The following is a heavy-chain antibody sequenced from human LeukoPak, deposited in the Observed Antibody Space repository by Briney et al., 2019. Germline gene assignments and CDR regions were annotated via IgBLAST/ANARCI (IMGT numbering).Heavy chain of an antibody. CDR2: ISGYNGDT. CDR1: GYSFTSYG. J-gene: IGHJ4*02. CDR3: ARDLGLPRLNSFDY. Sequence: GASVKVSSKASGYSFTSYGISWVRQAPGQRPEWMGWISGYNGDTKYAQKFQGRVTLITDTSTSTVYMELRKLRSDDTAMYYCARDLGLPRLNSFDYWGQGTLVTVSS. V-gene: IGHV1-18*01. D-gene: IGHD3/OR15-3a*01.